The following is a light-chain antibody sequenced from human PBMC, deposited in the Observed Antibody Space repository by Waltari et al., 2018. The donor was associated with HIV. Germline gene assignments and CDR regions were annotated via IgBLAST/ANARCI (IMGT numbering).Light chain of an antibody. J-gene: IGKJ1*01. V-gene: IGKV4-1*01. CDR2: WAS. CDR1: QTVLSDSTHKNY. Sequence: DIILTQSPDTLAVSLGDRATIHCRSSQTVLSDSTHKNYLSWYQQKPGQPPKLLLYWASARESGVPARFSGSGSATDFTLTITDFQAEDAAIYFCRQYYNTPWTFGQGTRADIK. CDR3: RQYYNTPWT.